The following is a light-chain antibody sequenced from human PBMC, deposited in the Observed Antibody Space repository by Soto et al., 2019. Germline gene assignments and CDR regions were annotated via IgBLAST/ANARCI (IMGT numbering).Light chain of an antibody. CDR2: DAS. Sequence: DIQITLSPSTVSASVGDRVTITCRASQSISSWLAWYQQKPGKAPKLLIYDASSLESGVPSRFSGGGSGTEFTLTITSLQHDDFATYYCQQYNSYPWTFGQGTKA. CDR1: QSISSW. CDR3: QQYNSYPWT. V-gene: IGKV1-5*01. J-gene: IGKJ1*01.